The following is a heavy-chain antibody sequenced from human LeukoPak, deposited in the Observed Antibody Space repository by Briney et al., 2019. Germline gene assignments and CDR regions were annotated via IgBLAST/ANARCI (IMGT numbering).Heavy chain of an antibody. CDR2: IYSGGST. V-gene: IGHV3-53*01. D-gene: IGHD1-26*01. CDR3: ASLSGSYPPRDY. Sequence: GGSLRLSCAASGFTVSSNHMSWVRQAPGKGLEWVSVIYSGGSTYYADSVKGRFTISRDNSKNTLYLQMNSLRAEDTAVYYCASLSGSYPPRDYWGQGTLVTVSS. CDR1: GFTVSSNH. J-gene: IGHJ4*02.